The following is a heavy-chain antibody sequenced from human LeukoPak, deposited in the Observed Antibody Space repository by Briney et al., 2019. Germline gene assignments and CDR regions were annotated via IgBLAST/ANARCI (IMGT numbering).Heavy chain of an antibody. J-gene: IGHJ4*02. V-gene: IGHV1-18*01. CDR1: GYTFTSYG. CDR2: ISAYNGNT. CDR3: AREIPMYSSSSYYFDY. Sequence: ASVKVSCKASGYTFTSYGISWVRQAPGQGLEWMGWISAYNGNTNYAQKLQGRVTMTTDTSTTTAHMELRSLSSDDTAVYYCAREIPMYSSSSYYFDYWGQGTLVTVSS. D-gene: IGHD6-13*01.